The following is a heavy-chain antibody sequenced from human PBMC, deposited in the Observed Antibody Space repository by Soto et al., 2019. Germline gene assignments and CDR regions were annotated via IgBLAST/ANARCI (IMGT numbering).Heavy chain of an antibody. Sequence: SVKVSCKASGGTFSSYAISSVRQAPGQGLEWMGGIIPIFGTANYAQKFQGRVTITADESTSTAYMELSSLRSEDTAVYYCARDRGSGYFYYYYGMDVWGQGTTVTSP. CDR1: GGTFSSYA. D-gene: IGHD3-22*01. CDR3: ARDRGSGYFYYYYGMDV. J-gene: IGHJ6*02. V-gene: IGHV1-69*13. CDR2: IIPIFGTA.